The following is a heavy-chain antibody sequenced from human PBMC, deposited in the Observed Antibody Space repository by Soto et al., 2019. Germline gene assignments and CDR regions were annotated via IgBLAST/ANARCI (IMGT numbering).Heavy chain of an antibody. D-gene: IGHD3-22*01. CDR3: AKDRYDISWYEVALDS. CDR2: LNWRGDNV. J-gene: IGHJ5*01. V-gene: IGHV3-9*01. Sequence: GGSLRLSCTASGFAFDRFAMHWVRQIPGEGLQWVAGLNWRGDNVAYADSVKGRFTISRNNAEKSLSLQMSSLRPEDTGLYYCAKDRYDISWYEVALDSWGHGIPVTVPS. CDR1: GFAFDRFA.